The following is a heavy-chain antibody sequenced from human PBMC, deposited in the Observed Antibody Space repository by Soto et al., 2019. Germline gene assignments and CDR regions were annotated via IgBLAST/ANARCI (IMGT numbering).Heavy chain of an antibody. CDR3: ARLSSSSGYPFDY. CDR1: GFTFSSYA. D-gene: IGHD3-22*01. Sequence: PGGSLRLSCAASGFTFSSYAMHWVRQAPGKGLEWVAVISYDGSNRYYADSVKGRFTISRDNSKNTLYLQMNSLRAEDTAVYYCARLSSSSGYPFDYWGQGTLVTVSS. J-gene: IGHJ4*02. V-gene: IGHV3-30-3*01. CDR2: ISYDGSNR.